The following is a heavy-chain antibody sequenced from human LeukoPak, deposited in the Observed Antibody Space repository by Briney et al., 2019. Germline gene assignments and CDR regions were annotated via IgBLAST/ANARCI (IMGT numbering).Heavy chain of an antibody. J-gene: IGHJ4*02. CDR2: IYYSGST. CDR1: GGSISSGGYY. Sequence: SETLPLTCTVSGGSISSGGYYWSWIRQHPGKGLEWIGYIYYSGSTYYNPSLKSRVTISVDTSKNQFSLKLSSVTAAGTAVYYCARVNPYDYVWGSYRSVFYFDYWGQGTLVTVSS. V-gene: IGHV4-31*03. D-gene: IGHD3-16*02. CDR3: ARVNPYDYVWGSYRSVFYFDY.